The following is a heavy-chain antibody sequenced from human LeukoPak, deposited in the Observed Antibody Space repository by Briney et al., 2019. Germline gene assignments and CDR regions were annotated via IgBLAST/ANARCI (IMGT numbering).Heavy chain of an antibody. CDR1: GGSFSAYD. D-gene: IGHD2-21*01. Sequence: PSETLSLTCAASGGSFSAYDMNWIRQAPGKGLEWIAEINHVGSTNYNPSLKSRVTISVSASKNHVSLNLSSGYCAIECYYSHTRNCHKSYFDYWGQGTLVTVSS. V-gene: IGHV4-34*01. CDR2: INHVGST. CDR3: TRNCHKSYFDY. J-gene: IGHJ4*02.